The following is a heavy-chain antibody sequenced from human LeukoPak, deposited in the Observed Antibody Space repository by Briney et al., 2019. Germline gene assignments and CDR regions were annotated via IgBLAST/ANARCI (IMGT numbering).Heavy chain of an antibody. V-gene: IGHV3-15*01. CDR3: TTFDYAAFLI. Sequence: GGSLRLSCAVSGFTSSNAWMSWVRHAPGKGLEWVGRIKSKTDGGTRDYAAPVKGRFTISRDDSKNTLYLQMNSLKTEDTAVYYCTTFDYAAFLIWGQGTMVTVSS. CDR2: IKSKTDGGTR. CDR1: GFTSSNAW. D-gene: IGHD4/OR15-4a*01. J-gene: IGHJ3*02.